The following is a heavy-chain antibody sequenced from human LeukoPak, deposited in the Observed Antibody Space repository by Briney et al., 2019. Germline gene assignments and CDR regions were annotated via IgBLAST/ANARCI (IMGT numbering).Heavy chain of an antibody. Sequence: PGGSLRLSCAASGFTFSSYWMSWVRQAPGKGLEWVANIKQDGSEKYYVDSVKGRFTISRDNAKNTLYLQMNSLRAEDTAVYYCARGAGYYGSILSNWFDPWGQGTLVTVSS. J-gene: IGHJ5*02. CDR2: IKQDGSEK. D-gene: IGHD3-10*01. CDR3: ARGAGYYGSILSNWFDP. CDR1: GFTFSSYW. V-gene: IGHV3-7*01.